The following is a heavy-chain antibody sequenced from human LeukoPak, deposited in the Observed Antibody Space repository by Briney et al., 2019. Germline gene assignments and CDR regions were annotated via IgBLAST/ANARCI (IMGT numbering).Heavy chain of an antibody. D-gene: IGHD5-18*01. V-gene: IGHV3-53*04. CDR3: ARRGYSYGPPGAFDI. CDR1: GFTVSSNY. Sequence: GRSLRLSCATSGFTVSSNYMSWVRQAPGKGLEWVAVIYSGGSTYYADSVKGRFTISRHNSKNTLYLQMNSLRAEDTAVYYCARRGYSYGPPGAFDIWGQGTMVTVSS. J-gene: IGHJ3*02. CDR2: IYSGGST.